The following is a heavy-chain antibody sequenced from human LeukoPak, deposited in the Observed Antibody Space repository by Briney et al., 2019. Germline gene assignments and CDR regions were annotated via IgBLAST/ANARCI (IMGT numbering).Heavy chain of an antibody. CDR3: AAYDFWSGYYPNDY. Sequence: TGGSLRLSCAASGFTFSSYEMNWVRQAPGKGLEWVSYISSSSSYIYYADSVKGRFTISRDNAKNSLYLQMNSLRAEDTAVYYCAAYDFWSGYYPNDYWGQGTLVTVSS. D-gene: IGHD3-3*01. CDR1: GFTFSSYE. CDR2: ISSSSSYI. J-gene: IGHJ4*02. V-gene: IGHV3-21*05.